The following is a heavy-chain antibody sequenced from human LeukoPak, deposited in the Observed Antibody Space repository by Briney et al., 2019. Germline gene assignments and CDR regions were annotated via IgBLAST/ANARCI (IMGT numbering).Heavy chain of an antibody. V-gene: IGHV4-59*12. CDR1: GVSISSYY. D-gene: IGHD3-22*01. CDR2: MYLSGTT. CDR3: AGLVGRYSSGLYYYYFDY. Sequence: PSETLSLTCTVSGVSISSYYWSWIRQPPGKGLEWIGEMYLSGTTHSNPSVKSRVTISIDKSKNQFFLNLSSVTAADTAVYYCAGLVGRYSSGLYYYYFDYWGQGTLVTVSS. J-gene: IGHJ4*02.